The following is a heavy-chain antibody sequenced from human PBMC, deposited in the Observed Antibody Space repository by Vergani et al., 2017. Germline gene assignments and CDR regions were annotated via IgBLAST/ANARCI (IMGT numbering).Heavy chain of an antibody. D-gene: IGHD3-9*01. Sequence: QVQLQQWGAGLLKPSETLSLTCAVYGGSFSGYYWSWIRQPPGKGLGWIGEINHGGSTNDNPSLKSRVTISVDTSKNQFSLKLSPVTAADTAVYYCAREFYYDILTLMRGWFDPWGQGTLVTVSS. CDR3: AREFYYDILTLMRGWFDP. CDR1: GGSFSGYY. CDR2: INHGGST. J-gene: IGHJ5*02. V-gene: IGHV4-34*01.